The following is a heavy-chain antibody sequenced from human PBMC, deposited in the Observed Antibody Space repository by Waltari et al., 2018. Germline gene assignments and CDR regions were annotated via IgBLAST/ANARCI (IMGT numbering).Heavy chain of an antibody. CDR3: ASDPSRLSTPGGYFDN. V-gene: IGHV3-30*03. CDR2: ITYDGKHK. D-gene: IGHD2-8*02. J-gene: IGHJ4*02. Sequence: QVQLVESGGGVVQPGKSLRLSCSASGFSFSGFCMHWVRQAPGKGLEWVAVITYDGKHKDYADAVKGRFTISRDNSKNTVYLQMNILRLQDTAVYYCASDPSRLSTPGGYFDNWGQGTLVTVSS. CDR1: GFSFSGFC.